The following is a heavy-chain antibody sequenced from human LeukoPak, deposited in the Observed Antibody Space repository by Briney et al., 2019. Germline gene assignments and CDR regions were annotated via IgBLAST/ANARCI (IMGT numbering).Heavy chain of an antibody. CDR3: ARGAGASGGRDYYSDY. V-gene: IGHV3-30*04. CDR2: ISNDANNK. J-gene: IGHJ4*02. Sequence: PGRSLRLSCAPSGFTFSGYALHWVRQAPGKGLEWVAVISNDANNKHYADSVKGRFTISRDNSKNTLYLQMNSLRPEDTAVYYCARGAGASGGRDYYSDYWGQGMLVAVSS. D-gene: IGHD6-13*01. CDR1: GFTFSGYA.